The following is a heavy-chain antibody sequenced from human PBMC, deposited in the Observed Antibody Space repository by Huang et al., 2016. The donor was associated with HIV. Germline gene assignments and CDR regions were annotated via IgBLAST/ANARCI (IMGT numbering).Heavy chain of an antibody. CDR1: TVTFSAYW. J-gene: IGHJ6*02. CDR2: IRQDGSEK. CDR3: ATKADAMDV. V-gene: IGHV3-7*01. Sequence: LVESGGGLVRPGGSLRLSCAGSTVTFSAYWMTWVRQSPGQGLEWVASIRQDGSEKHYVDSVEGRFNISRDNGKKLLFLEMRSLGVDDTAVYFCATKADAMDVWGQGTMVIVSS. D-gene: IGHD2-8*01.